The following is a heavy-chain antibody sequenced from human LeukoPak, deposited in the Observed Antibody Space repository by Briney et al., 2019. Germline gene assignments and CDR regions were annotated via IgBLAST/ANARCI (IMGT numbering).Heavy chain of an antibody. D-gene: IGHD1-26*01. J-gene: IGHJ4*02. CDR1: GFTFSSYE. CDR2: TRNKANSYST. Sequence: PGGSLRLSCAASGFTFSSYEMNWVRQAPGKGLEWVGRTRNKANSYSTEYAASVKGRFTISRDESKNSLYLQMNSLKTEDTAVYYCGRSRAGAIDYWGQGTLVTVSS. CDR3: GRSRAGAIDY. V-gene: IGHV3-72*01.